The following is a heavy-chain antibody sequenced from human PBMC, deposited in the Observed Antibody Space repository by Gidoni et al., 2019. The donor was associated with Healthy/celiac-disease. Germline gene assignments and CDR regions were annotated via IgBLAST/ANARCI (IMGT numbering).Heavy chain of an antibody. V-gene: IGHV3-21*01. CDR3: ASHPWGGAAAGKGWFDP. D-gene: IGHD6-13*01. CDR1: GFTFSSYS. CDR2: ISRSSSYI. J-gene: IGHJ5*02. Sequence: EVQLVESGGGLVKPGGSLRLSCAASGFTFSSYSMNWVRQAPGKGLEWVSSISRSSSYIYYADSVKGRFTISRDNAKNSLYLQMNSLRAEDTAVYYCASHPWGGAAAGKGWFDPWGQGTLVTVSS.